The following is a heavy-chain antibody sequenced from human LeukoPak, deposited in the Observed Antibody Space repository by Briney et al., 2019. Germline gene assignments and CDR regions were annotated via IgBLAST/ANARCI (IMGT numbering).Heavy chain of an antibody. CDR1: GFTFSNYW. D-gene: IGHD6-19*01. CDR3: AREGAVTGSDLDY. V-gene: IGHV3-74*01. J-gene: IGHJ4*02. Sequence: GGSLRLSCAASGFTFSNYWMHWVRQVPGKGLVWVSRINDDGSATFYADSVKGRFTISRDNAKNTLFLQMSSLRAEDTAVYYCAREGAVTGSDLDYWGQGTLVTVSS. CDR2: INDDGSAT.